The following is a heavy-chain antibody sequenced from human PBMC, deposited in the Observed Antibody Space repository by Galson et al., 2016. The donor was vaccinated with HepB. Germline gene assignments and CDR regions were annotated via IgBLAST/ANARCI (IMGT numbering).Heavy chain of an antibody. D-gene: IGHD6-13*01. V-gene: IGHV3-9*01. Sequence: SLRLSCAASGFTFDAYAMHWVRQAPGKGLEWVSGISWNSGTIGYADSVKGRFTISRDNAKNSLYLQMNSLRPEATALYYCAKAGTYSSSKGWFDPWGQGTLVTVSS. CDR2: ISWNSGTI. J-gene: IGHJ5*02. CDR1: GFTFDAYA. CDR3: AKAGTYSSSKGWFDP.